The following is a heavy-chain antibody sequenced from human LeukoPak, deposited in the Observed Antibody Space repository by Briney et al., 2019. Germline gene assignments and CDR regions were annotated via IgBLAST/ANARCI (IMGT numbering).Heavy chain of an antibody. D-gene: IGHD1-26*01. J-gene: IGHJ4*02. V-gene: IGHV4/OR15-8*02. CDR2: ISLAGQT. CDR3: SRESGPFCPFGY. CDR1: GGSISGTNW. Sequence: PSEILSLTCGVSGGSISGTNWWSWVRQPPGQGLEWIGEISLAGQTNYNPSLNGRVTMSLDKSSSQLSLHLTSVTAADTATYFCSRESGPFCPFGYWGQGTLVIVSS.